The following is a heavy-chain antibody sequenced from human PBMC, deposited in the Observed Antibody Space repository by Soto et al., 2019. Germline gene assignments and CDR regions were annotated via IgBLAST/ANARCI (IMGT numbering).Heavy chain of an antibody. CDR3: ARDPRVRIAGRPGNYYYGMDV. V-gene: IGHV1-69*06. CDR1: GGTFSSYA. Sequence: QVQLVQSGAEVKKPGSSVKVSCKASGGTFSSYALSWVRQAPGQGLEWMGGIIPIFGTANYAQKFQGSVTITADKSTNTAYMELSSLRSEDTAVYYCARDPRVRIAGRPGNYYYGMDVWGQGTRVTVSS. J-gene: IGHJ6*02. D-gene: IGHD6-6*01. CDR2: IIPIFGTA.